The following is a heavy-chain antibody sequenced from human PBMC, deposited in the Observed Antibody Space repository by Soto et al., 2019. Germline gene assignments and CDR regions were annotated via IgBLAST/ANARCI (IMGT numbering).Heavy chain of an antibody. D-gene: IGHD3-22*01. CDR2: ISAYNGNT. Sequence: ASGKVSCKASGYTFTSYGISWVRQAPGQGLEWMGWISAYNGNTDYAQKLQGRVTMTTDTSTSTAYMELRSLRSDDTAVYYCARVSYYDSSGCGDYWGQGTLVTVSS. CDR1: GYTFTSYG. J-gene: IGHJ4*02. V-gene: IGHV1-18*04. CDR3: ARVSYYDSSGCGDY.